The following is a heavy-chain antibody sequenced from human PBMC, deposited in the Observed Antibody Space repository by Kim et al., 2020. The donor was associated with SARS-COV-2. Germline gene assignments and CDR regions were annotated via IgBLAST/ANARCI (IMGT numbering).Heavy chain of an antibody. Sequence: SETLSLTCTVSGGSISSGGYYWSWIRQHPGKGLEWIGYIYYSGSTYYNPSLKSRVTISVDTSKNQFSLKLSSVTAADTAVYYCARGRGGSGRHKNNSNWFDPWGQGTLVTVSS. V-gene: IGHV4-31*03. CDR2: IYYSGST. J-gene: IGHJ5*02. D-gene: IGHD3-10*01. CDR1: GGSISSGGYY. CDR3: ARGRGGSGRHKNNSNWFDP.